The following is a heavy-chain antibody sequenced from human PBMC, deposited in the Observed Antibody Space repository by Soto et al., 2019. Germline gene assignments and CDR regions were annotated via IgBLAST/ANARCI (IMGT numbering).Heavy chain of an antibody. V-gene: IGHV1-18*01. CDR2: ISGYNGNT. CDR3: SRFIMVGGLFDPNYYHGMDV. D-gene: IGHD3-10*01. J-gene: IGHJ6*02. Sequence: QVQLVQSGAEVKKPGASVTVSCKTSGYTFSNYGINWVRQAPGQGLEWMGWISGYNGNTNYAQTVQGRVTMTTDTSTGTVYMELRSLKSDDTAIYYCSRFIMVGGLFDPNYYHGMDVWGQGTTVTGSS. CDR1: GYTFSNYG.